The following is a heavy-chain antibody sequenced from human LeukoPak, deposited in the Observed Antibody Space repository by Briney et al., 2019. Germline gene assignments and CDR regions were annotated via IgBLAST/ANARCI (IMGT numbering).Heavy chain of an antibody. J-gene: IGHJ6*02. Sequence: GESLKISCKGSGYSFTNYWIGWVRQMPGKGLEWMGIIYPGDSDTRYSPSFQGQVTISADKSISTAYLQWSSLKASDTAMYYCARQPPDGKKGGGRHYNYYYYGMDVWGQGTTVTVSS. D-gene: IGHD2-2*02. CDR2: IYPGDSDT. V-gene: IGHV5-51*01. CDR1: GYSFTNYW. CDR3: ARQPPDGKKGGGRHYNYYYYGMDV.